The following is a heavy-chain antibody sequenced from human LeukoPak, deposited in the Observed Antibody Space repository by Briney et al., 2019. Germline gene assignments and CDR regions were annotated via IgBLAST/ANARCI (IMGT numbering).Heavy chain of an antibody. CDR2: ISWDGGST. Sequence: SGGSLRLSCAVSGFTFDDYTMHWVCQAPGKGLEWVSIISWDGGSTYYADSVKGRFTISRDNSKNSLYLQMNSLRTEDTALYYCAKDIRAMAWVALGYWGQGTLVTVSS. D-gene: IGHD3-3*02. CDR1: GFTFDDYT. CDR3: AKDIRAMAWVALGY. J-gene: IGHJ4*02. V-gene: IGHV3-43*01.